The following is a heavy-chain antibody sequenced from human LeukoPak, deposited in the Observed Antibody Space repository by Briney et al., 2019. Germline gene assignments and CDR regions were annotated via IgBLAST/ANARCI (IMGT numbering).Heavy chain of an antibody. J-gene: IGHJ4*02. CDR1: GGSVSSSSYY. D-gene: IGHD3-16*01. CDR2: IYYSGST. V-gene: IGHV4-61*01. Sequence: SEILSLTCTVSGGSVSSSSYYWSWIRQPPGKGLEWIGYIYYSGSTNYNPSLKSRVTISVDTSKNQFSLKLSSVTAADTAVYYCARLGGGPDYWGQGTLATVSS. CDR3: ARLGGGPDY.